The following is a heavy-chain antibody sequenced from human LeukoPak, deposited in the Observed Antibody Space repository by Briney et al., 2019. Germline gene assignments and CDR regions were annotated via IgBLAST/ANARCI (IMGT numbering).Heavy chain of an antibody. CDR1: GYSFSSYW. D-gene: IGHD1-26*01. J-gene: IGHJ1*01. V-gene: IGHV5-10-1*01. CDR2: IDPSDSYT. CDR3: ARHMLVGAPVHFQH. Sequence: GESLRISRKGSGYSFSSYWISWVRQMPGKGLECMVRIDPSDSYTNYRPSFQGPVTISAEKCISTSYLQWSSLKASDTAMYYCARHMLVGAPVHFQHWGQGSLVTVSS.